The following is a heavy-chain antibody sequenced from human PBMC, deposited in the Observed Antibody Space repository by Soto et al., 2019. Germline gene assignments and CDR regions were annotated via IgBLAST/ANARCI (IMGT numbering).Heavy chain of an antibody. J-gene: IGHJ5*02. V-gene: IGHV3-23*01. CDR1: GFTLSSYA. D-gene: IGHD3-3*01. Sequence: GGSLRLSCAASGFTLSSYAMSWVRQGPGKGLEWVSSISGSGESTYYADSVKGRFTISRDSSKNTLYLQLNSLRAEDTALYYCAKDPSYYDFWSGPGGWFDPWGKGTLVTVSS. CDR3: AKDPSYYDFWSGPGGWFDP. CDR2: ISGSGEST.